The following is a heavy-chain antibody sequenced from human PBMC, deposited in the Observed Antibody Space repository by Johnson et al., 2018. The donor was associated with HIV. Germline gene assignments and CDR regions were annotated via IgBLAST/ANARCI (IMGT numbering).Heavy chain of an antibody. D-gene: IGHD3-10*01. CDR2: IYSGGST. V-gene: IGHV3-53*01. Sequence: VQLVESGGGVVQPGGSLRLSCAASGFTVSSNYMSWVRQAPGKGLEWVSVIYSGGSTYYADSVKGRFTISRDNSKNTLYLQMNSLRAEDTAVYYCARDSVITMVQGVIIGDAFDIWGQGTMVTVSS. CDR3: ARDSVITMVQGVIIGDAFDI. J-gene: IGHJ3*02. CDR1: GFTVSSNY.